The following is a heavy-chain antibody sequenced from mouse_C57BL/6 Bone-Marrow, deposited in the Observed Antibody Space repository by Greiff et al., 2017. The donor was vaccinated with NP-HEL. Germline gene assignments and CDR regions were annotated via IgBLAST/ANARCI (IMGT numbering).Heavy chain of an antibody. Sequence: EVQLQQSGPELVKPGASVKISCKASGYTFTDYYMNWVKPSHGKSLEWIGDITPNNGGTSYNQKFKGKATLTVDKSSSTAYMELRSLTSEDSAVYYCARGYDYWAYFDYWGQGTTLTVSS. D-gene: IGHD2-4*01. CDR1: GYTFTDYY. CDR2: ITPNNGGT. CDR3: ARGYDYWAYFDY. J-gene: IGHJ2*01. V-gene: IGHV1-26*01.